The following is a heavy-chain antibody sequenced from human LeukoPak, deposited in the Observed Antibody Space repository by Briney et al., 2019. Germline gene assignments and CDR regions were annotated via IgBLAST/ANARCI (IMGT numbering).Heavy chain of an antibody. CDR1: GGSISNDY. Sequence: KPSETLSLTCTVSGGSISNDYWSWIRQPPVKVLEWIGYIYYSGDTNYNPSLKSRVTISVDTSKKQFSLNLSSVTAADTAVYYCARHRPGGSSYYDYWGQGTLVTVSS. D-gene: IGHD3-22*01. J-gene: IGHJ4*02. CDR2: IYYSGDT. V-gene: IGHV4-59*08. CDR3: ARHRPGGSSYYDY.